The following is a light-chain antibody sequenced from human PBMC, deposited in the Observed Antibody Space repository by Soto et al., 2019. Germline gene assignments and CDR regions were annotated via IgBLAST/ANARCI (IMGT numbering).Light chain of an antibody. V-gene: IGKV3-15*01. CDR2: FAS. J-gene: IGKJ5*01. Sequence: EVVMTQSPATLSVSPGEGATLSCRASQFVGNKLAWFQQKPGQAPRLLIYFASTRATGIPARFSGSGSGTEFTLTISSLQSEDFAVYYCQQRHMWPITFGQGTRLEIK. CDR1: QFVGNK. CDR3: QQRHMWPIT.